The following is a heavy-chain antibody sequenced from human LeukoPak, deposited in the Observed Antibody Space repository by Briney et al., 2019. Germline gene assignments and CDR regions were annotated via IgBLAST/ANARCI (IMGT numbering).Heavy chain of an antibody. CDR2: INPNSGGT. CDR3: ARDYHNYYYMDV. CDR1: GYTFTGYY. Sequence: ASVKVSCKASGYTFTGYYMHWVRQAPGQGLEWMGWINPNSGGTNYAQKFQGRVTMTRDTSISTAYMELGRLRSDDTAVYYCARDYHNYYYMDVWGKGTTVTVSS. J-gene: IGHJ6*03. V-gene: IGHV1-2*02.